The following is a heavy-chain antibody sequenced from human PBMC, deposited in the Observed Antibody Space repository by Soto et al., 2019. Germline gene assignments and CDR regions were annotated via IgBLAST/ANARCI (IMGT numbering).Heavy chain of an antibody. CDR3: ARRMEGYCSSTSCYFPYYYYYMDV. CDR1: VGSINSYY. CDR2: IYYSGST. Sequence: SETMYLTCTVSVGSINSYYWSWIRQPPGKGLEWIGYIYYSGSTNYNPSLKSRVTISVDTSKNQFSLKLSSVTAADTAVYYCARRMEGYCSSTSCYFPYYYYYMDVWGKGTTVTVSS. V-gene: IGHV4-59*08. D-gene: IGHD2-2*01. J-gene: IGHJ6*03.